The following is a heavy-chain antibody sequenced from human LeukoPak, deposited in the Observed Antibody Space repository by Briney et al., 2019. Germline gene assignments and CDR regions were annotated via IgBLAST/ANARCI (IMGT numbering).Heavy chain of an antibody. CDR3: ARERVVSNFNWFDP. D-gene: IGHD1-1*01. J-gene: IGHJ5*02. V-gene: IGHV4-39*02. CDR2: MYYSGST. CDR1: GGSISNSSYY. Sequence: SETLSLTCTVSGGSISNSSYYWGWIRQPPGKGLEWIGSMYYSGSTYYNPSLKSRATISVDTSKNQFSLKLSSVTAADTAVYYCARERVVSNFNWFDPWGQGTLVTVSS.